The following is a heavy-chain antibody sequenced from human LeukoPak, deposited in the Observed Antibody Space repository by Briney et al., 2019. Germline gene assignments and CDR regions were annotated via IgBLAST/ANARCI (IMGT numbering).Heavy chain of an antibody. D-gene: IGHD6-13*01. Sequence: PGGSLRLSCAASGFTFTSYAMSWVRQAPGKRLEWVSAISESGGRTYYADSVKGRFTISRDNSKNTLSLQMNSLRAEDTAVYYCANGNSSTWGSVDPWGQGILVTVSS. CDR3: ANGNSSTWGSVDP. V-gene: IGHV3-23*01. CDR2: ISESGGRT. J-gene: IGHJ5*02. CDR1: GFTFTSYA.